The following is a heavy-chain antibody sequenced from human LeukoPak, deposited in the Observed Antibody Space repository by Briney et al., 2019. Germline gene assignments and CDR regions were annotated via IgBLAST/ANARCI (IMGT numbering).Heavy chain of an antibody. J-gene: IGHJ3*02. D-gene: IGHD2-8*01. CDR3: ARDVVGGTVLMVYAGGDAFDI. CDR2: INPNSGGT. V-gene: IGHV1-2*02. Sequence: ASVKVSCKASGYTFTGYYMHWVRQAPGQGLEWMGWINPNSGGTNCAQKLQGRVAMTTDTSTSTAYMELRSLRSDDTAVYYCARDVVGGTVLMVYAGGDAFDIWGQGTMVTVSS. CDR1: GYTFTGYY.